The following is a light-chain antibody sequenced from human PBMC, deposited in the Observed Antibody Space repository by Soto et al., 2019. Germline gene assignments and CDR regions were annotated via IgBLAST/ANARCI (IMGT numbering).Light chain of an antibody. CDR1: SNDVGGYNY. CDR2: DVR. V-gene: IGLV2-14*01. CDR3: SSYTSLSTLV. Sequence: SVLTQPASVSGSPGQSITISCTGTSNDVGGYNYVSWYQQHPSKAPKLMIYDVRNRPSGVFNRFSGSKSGSTASLSLSGLQGEDEADYYCSSYTSLSTLVFGTGTKVTVL. J-gene: IGLJ1*01.